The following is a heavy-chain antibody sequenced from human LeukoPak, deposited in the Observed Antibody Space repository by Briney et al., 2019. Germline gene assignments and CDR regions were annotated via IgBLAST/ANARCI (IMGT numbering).Heavy chain of an antibody. J-gene: IGHJ6*03. CDR1: GFTSNPSE. D-gene: IGHD6-6*01. CDR2: ISGSGDST. CDR3: AKEPRYSSSNYYYYYMDV. V-gene: IGHV3-23*01. Sequence: PGGSLRLSCAASGFTSNPSELNWVRQAPGKGLEWVSGISGSGDSTYYADSVKGRFTISRDNSKKTLYLQMNSLRAEDTAVYYCAKEPRYSSSNYYYYYMDVWGKGTTVTVSS.